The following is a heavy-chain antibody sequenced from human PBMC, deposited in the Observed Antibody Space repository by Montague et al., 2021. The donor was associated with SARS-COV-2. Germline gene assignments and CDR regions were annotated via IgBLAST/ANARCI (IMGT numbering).Heavy chain of an antibody. Sequence: SETLSLTCAVYGGSFSGYYWSWIRQPPGKGLEWIGEIYHSGSTNYNPSLKSRVTISVDTSKNQFSLRLSSVTAADTAVYYCARRTDILTGYYDYWGQGTLVTVSS. D-gene: IGHD3-9*01. CDR2: IYHSGST. CDR3: ARRTDILTGYYDY. J-gene: IGHJ4*02. CDR1: GGSFSGYY. V-gene: IGHV4-34*01.